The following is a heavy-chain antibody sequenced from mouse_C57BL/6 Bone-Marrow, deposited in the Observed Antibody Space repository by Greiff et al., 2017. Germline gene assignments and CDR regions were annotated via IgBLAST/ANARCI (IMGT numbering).Heavy chain of an antibody. CDR3: ARRGDSSGAMDY. D-gene: IGHD3-2*02. J-gene: IGHJ4*01. CDR1: GYSITSDY. Sequence: DVKLQESGPGLAKPSQTLSLTCSVTGYSITSDYWNWIRTFPGNKLEYMGYISYSGSTYYNPSLKSRISITRDTSKNQYYLQLNSVTTEDTATYYCARRGDSSGAMDYWGQGTSVTVSS. V-gene: IGHV3-8*01. CDR2: ISYSGST.